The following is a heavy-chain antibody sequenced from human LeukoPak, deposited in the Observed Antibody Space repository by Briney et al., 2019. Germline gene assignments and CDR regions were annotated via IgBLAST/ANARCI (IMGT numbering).Heavy chain of an antibody. CDR1: GFIFSSYG. Sequence: GSLRLSCAASGFIFSSYGMNWVRQAPGKGLGWVSYISSTGSAIYYADSVKGRFTISRDNPKNSLYLLMNSLRAEDTAVFYCARASGSFWYFDLWGRGTLVTLSS. CDR3: ARASGSFWYFDL. CDR2: ISSTGSAI. J-gene: IGHJ2*01. V-gene: IGHV3-48*04. D-gene: IGHD3-10*01.